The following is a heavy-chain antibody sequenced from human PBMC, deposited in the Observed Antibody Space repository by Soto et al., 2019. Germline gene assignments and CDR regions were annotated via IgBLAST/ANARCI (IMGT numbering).Heavy chain of an antibody. D-gene: IGHD6-6*01. J-gene: IGHJ6*02. CDR1: GFTFSSYA. Sequence: QVQLVESGGGVVQPGRSLRLSCAASGFTFSSYAMHWVRQAPGKGLEWVAVISYDGSNKYYADSVKGRFTISRDNSRNTLYLKMNSLRAEDTAVYYCAKGIAARLFYYYGMDVWGQGTTVTVSS. CDR2: ISYDGSNK. CDR3: AKGIAARLFYYYGMDV. V-gene: IGHV3-30-3*01.